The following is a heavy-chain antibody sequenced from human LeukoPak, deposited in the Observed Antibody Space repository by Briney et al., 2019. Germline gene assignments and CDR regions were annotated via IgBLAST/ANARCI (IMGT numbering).Heavy chain of an antibody. D-gene: IGHD6-6*01. Sequence: ASVKVSCKASGYTFTNYDINWVRQATGQGPEWMGWMNPNSGNTGYAQKFQGRVTMTRNTSISTAYMELSSLSSDDTAVYYCAARGASSSSLRPLAFWGQGTLVTVSS. CDR2: MNPNSGNT. CDR1: GYTFTNYD. CDR3: AARGASSSSLRPLAF. J-gene: IGHJ4*02. V-gene: IGHV1-8*01.